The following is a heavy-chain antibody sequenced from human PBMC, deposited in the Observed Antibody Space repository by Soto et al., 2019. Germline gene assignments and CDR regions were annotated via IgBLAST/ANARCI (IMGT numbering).Heavy chain of an antibody. CDR1: VFTFISYA. CDR3: AHTQGIVLVPAAIWY. Sequence: PGWSLRLSCASSVFTFISYAMRWVRQAPGKGLEWVSGITASGGSTSYADSVKGRFTISRDNSKNTLYLQMNSLRAEDTTVYYCAHTQGIVLVPAAIWYWGQGTLVTVSS. J-gene: IGHJ4*02. CDR2: ITASGGST. V-gene: IGHV3-23*01. D-gene: IGHD2-2*02.